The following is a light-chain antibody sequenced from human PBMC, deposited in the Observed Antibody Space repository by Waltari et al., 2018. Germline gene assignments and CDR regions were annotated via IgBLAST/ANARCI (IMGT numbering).Light chain of an antibody. CDR1: QSINTY. Sequence: DIQMTQSPSSLSASVGDRVTITCRASQSINTYLNWYQRKPVDAPKLLTYGASTLESGVPSRFSGSGSGTDFTLTISSLQPEDFATYYCQQGYRIPLAFGPGAKVEMK. CDR3: QQGYRIPLA. J-gene: IGKJ3*01. V-gene: IGKV1-39*01. CDR2: GAS.